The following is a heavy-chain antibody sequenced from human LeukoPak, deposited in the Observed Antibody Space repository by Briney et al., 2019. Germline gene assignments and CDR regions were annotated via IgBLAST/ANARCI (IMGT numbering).Heavy chain of an antibody. V-gene: IGHV4-34*01. Sequence: SETLSLTCAVYGGSFSGYYWGWIRQPPGKGLEWIGSIYHSGSTYYNPSLKSRVTISVDTSKNQFSLRLRSVTAADTAVYYCARVERYNGDYGWFDPWGQGTLVTVSS. CDR1: GGSFSGYY. D-gene: IGHD4-17*01. CDR3: ARVERYNGDYGWFDP. J-gene: IGHJ5*02. CDR2: IYHSGST.